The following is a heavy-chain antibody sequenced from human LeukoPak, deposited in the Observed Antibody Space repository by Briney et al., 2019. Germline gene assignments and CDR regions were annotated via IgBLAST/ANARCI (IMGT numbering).Heavy chain of an antibody. J-gene: IGHJ4*02. D-gene: IGHD2-15*01. Sequence: GASVKVSCKASGYTFTGYDINWVRQATGQGLEWMGWMNPNSGNTGYAQKFQGRVTMTRNTSISTAYMELSSLRSEDTAVYYCARDGDRRGGYQPDYWGQGTLVTVSS. CDR2: MNPNSGNT. CDR3: ARDGDRRGGYQPDY. V-gene: IGHV1-8*01. CDR1: GYTFTGYD.